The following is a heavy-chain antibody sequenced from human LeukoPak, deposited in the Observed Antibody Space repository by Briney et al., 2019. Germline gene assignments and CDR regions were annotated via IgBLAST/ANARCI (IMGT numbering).Heavy chain of an antibody. CDR3: AKDPNGDYVGAFDM. Sequence: GRSLRLSCAASGFTFSSYAMHWVRQAPGKGLEWVAVISYDGSNKYYADSVQGRFTISRDNSKNTLFLQMNSLRADDTAVYHCAKDPNGDYVGAFDMWGQGTMVTVSS. V-gene: IGHV3-30-3*01. J-gene: IGHJ3*02. D-gene: IGHD4-17*01. CDR2: ISYDGSNK. CDR1: GFTFSSYA.